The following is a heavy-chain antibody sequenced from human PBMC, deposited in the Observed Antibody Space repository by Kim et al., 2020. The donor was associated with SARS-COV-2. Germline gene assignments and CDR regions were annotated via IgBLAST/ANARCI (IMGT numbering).Heavy chain of an antibody. D-gene: IGHD3-10*01. V-gene: IGHV4-59*01. CDR2: IYYSGNT. CDR1: GGSISSYY. J-gene: IGHJ4*02. CDR3: ARLPSGPFDY. Sequence: SETLSLTFTVSGGSISSYYWSWIRQPPGKGLEWIGYIYYSGNTNYNPSLKSRVTILVDASKNQFSLKLSSVTAADTAVYYCARLPSGPFDYWGQGNLVTV.